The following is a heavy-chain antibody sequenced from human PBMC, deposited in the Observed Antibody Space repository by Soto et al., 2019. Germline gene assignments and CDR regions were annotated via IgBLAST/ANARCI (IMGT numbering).Heavy chain of an antibody. J-gene: IGHJ5*02. Sequence: PSETLSLTCAVYGGSFSGYYWSWIRQPPGKGLEWIGEINHSGSTNYNPSLKSRVTISVDTSKNQFSLKLSSVTAADTAVYYCARGRSQDIVVVVAATLGWFDPWGQGTLVTVSS. CDR3: ARGRSQDIVVVVAATLGWFDP. CDR2: INHSGST. D-gene: IGHD2-15*01. V-gene: IGHV4-34*01. CDR1: GGSFSGYY.